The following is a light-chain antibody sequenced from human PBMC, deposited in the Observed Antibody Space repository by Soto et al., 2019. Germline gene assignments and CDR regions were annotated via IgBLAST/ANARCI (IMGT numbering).Light chain of an antibody. CDR1: QSVSSSY. V-gene: IGKV3-20*01. J-gene: IGKJ1*01. CDR3: QQYGSSPT. Sequence: EIVLTQSPGTLSLSPGERATLSCRASQSVSSSYLAWYQHRPGQAPRLLIYGASSRATGIPDRFSGSESGTDFNLTISGLEPEDFSVYYCQQYGSSPTFGQGTKVEIK. CDR2: GAS.